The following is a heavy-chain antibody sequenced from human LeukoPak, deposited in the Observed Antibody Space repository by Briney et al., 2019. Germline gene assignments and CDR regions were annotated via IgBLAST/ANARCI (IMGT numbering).Heavy chain of an antibody. J-gene: IGHJ4*02. CDR1: GFTFSSYA. D-gene: IGHD3-10*01. CDR2: ISGSGATT. Sequence: PGGSLRLSCAASGFTFSSYAMSWARQAPGKGLEWVSVISGSGATTYYADSVKGRFTVSRDNSKNTLYLQMNSLRAEDTAVYYCAKKAGTYYPYDYWGQGTLVTVSS. CDR3: AKKAGTYYPYDY. V-gene: IGHV3-23*01.